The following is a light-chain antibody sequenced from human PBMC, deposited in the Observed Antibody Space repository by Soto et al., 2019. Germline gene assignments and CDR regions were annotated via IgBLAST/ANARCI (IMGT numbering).Light chain of an antibody. CDR1: LSNMGTNT. V-gene: IGLV1-44*01. J-gene: IGLJ2*01. CDR3: AAWDGSLNHIL. CDR2: NDN. Sequence: QSVLTQPPSASGTPGQRVTISCSGGLSNMGTNTVNWYQHLPGTAPKLLIYNDNQRPSGVPDRFSGDKSGTSASLAITGLQSEDEADYYCAAWDGSLNHILFGGGTQLTVL.